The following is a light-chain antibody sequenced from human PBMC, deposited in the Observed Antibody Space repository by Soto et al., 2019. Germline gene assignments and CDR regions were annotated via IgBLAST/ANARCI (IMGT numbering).Light chain of an antibody. CDR3: QQYNSYSPS. Sequence: DIQMTQSPSTLSASVGDRVTITCRASQSISSWLAWYQQKPGKAPKLLIYKASSLESGVPSRFSGSGSGTEFPLTISSLQPDDFATYYLQQYNSYSPSFGPGTKVDIK. CDR2: KAS. V-gene: IGKV1-5*03. J-gene: IGKJ3*01. CDR1: QSISSW.